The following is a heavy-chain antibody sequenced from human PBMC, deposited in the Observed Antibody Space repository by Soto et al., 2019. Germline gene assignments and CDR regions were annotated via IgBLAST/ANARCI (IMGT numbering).Heavy chain of an antibody. V-gene: IGHV4-59*01. Sequence: KTSETLSLTCTVSGGSISSYYWSWIRQPPGKGLEWIGYIYYSGSTNYNPSLKSRVTISVDTSKNQFSLKLSSVTAADTAVYYCARVQRTPLMVITPHYFDYWGQGTLVTVSS. D-gene: IGHD3-22*01. CDR1: GGSISSYY. J-gene: IGHJ4*02. CDR3: ARVQRTPLMVITPHYFDY. CDR2: IYYSGST.